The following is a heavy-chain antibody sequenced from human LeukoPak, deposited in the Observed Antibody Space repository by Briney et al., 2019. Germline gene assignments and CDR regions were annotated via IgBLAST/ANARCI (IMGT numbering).Heavy chain of an antibody. CDR3: ARGDVADDFDY. CDR2: ISYSGST. Sequence: SETLSLTCIVSGDFISSSRYYWGWIRQPPGKGLEWIGSISYSGSTYYNPSLKSRVTISVDTSKNQFSLRLSSVTAADTAVYYCARGDVADDFDYWGQGTLVTVSS. CDR1: GDFISSSRYY. V-gene: IGHV4-39*07. J-gene: IGHJ4*02. D-gene: IGHD1-26*01.